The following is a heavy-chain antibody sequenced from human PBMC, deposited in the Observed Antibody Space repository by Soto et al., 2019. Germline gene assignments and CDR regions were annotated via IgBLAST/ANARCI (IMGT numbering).Heavy chain of an antibody. CDR3: ARGLWNFDL. D-gene: IGHD3-16*01. J-gene: IGHJ2*01. Sequence: PGGSLRLSCAASGFTFSDYYMSWIRQAPGRGLQWVSYIRTSGSTMYYVDSVKGRFTVSRDNAKNSLYLRMNRLRAEDTAVYYCARGLWNFDLWGRGTLVTVSS. CDR1: GFTFSDYY. V-gene: IGHV3-11*01. CDR2: IRTSGSTM.